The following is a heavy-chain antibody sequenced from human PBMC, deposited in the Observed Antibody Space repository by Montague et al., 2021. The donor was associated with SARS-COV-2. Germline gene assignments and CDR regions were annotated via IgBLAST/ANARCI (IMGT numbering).Heavy chain of an antibody. CDR2: ITGSGDRT. V-gene: IGHV3-23*01. J-gene: IGHJ6*02. Sequence: SLRLSCAASGFTFSSRAMNWVRRAPGKGLEWVSGITGSGDRTFYADSVKGRLTISRDNSKNTLFLQMDSLRAEDTAVYYCAKVVSGLGSPSLTGYGMDVWGQGTTVTVSS. D-gene: IGHD3-10*01. CDR3: AKVVSGLGSPSLTGYGMDV. CDR1: GFTFSSRA.